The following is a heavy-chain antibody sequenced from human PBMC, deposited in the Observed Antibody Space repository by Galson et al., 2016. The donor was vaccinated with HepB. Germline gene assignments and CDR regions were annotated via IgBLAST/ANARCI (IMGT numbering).Heavy chain of an antibody. J-gene: IGHJ3*02. Sequence: QSGAEVKKPGESLKISCKGSGYSFTNYWIGWVRQMPGKGLEWMGIIFPGDSNTRYSPSFQGQVTISADQSISTAYLQWSSLKASDTAMYYCGRLMDTTMSASDIWGQGTMVTVSS. CDR1: GYSFTNYW. CDR3: GRLMDTTMSASDI. D-gene: IGHD5-18*01. V-gene: IGHV5-51*03. CDR2: IFPGDSNT.